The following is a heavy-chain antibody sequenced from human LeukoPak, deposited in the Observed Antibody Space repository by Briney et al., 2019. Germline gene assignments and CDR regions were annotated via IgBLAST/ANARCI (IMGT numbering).Heavy chain of an antibody. CDR3: ATTGGMYSSSWFDLYYYYYGMDV. CDR1: GGSISPYY. J-gene: IGHJ6*02. D-gene: IGHD6-13*01. CDR2: IFHSGTT. Sequence: SETLSLTCTMSGGSISPYYWSWIRQPPGKGLEWIAYIFHSGTTKYNPSLKSRVAISLDTPKSQFSLKLSSVTAADTAVYYCATTGGMYSSSWFDLYYYYYGMDVWGQGTTVTVSS. V-gene: IGHV4-59*01.